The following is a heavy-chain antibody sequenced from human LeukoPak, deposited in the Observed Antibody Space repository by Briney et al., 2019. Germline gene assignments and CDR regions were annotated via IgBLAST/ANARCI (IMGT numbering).Heavy chain of an antibody. V-gene: IGHV3-64*01. D-gene: IGHD6-13*01. CDR2: ISGTGVSA. CDR3: AREGAAASVDY. Sequence: PGGSLRLSRAASGFTSSSYALHWGRQPPGKGLEYVSAISGTGVSADYANSVKGRFTISRANSKNTLYLQMGSLRAEEMDVQSCAREGAAASVDYWGQGTLVTVSS. CDR1: GFTSSSYA. J-gene: IGHJ4*02.